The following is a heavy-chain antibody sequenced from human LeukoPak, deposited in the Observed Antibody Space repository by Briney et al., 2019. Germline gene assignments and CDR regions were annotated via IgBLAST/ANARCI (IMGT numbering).Heavy chain of an antibody. CDR1: GGTFSSYA. Sequence: ASVKVSCKASGGTFSSYAISWVRQAPGQGLEWMGRIIPILGIANYAQKFQGRVTITADKSTSTAYMELSSLRSEDTAVYYCARDPPTVHIPNWFDPWGQGTLVTVSS. CDR3: ARDPPTVHIPNWFDP. V-gene: IGHV1-69*04. J-gene: IGHJ5*02. CDR2: IIPILGIA. D-gene: IGHD4-17*01.